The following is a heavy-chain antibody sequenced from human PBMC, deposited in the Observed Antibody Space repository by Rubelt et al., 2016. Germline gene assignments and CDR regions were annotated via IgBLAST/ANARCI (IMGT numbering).Heavy chain of an antibody. D-gene: IGHD3-10*01. J-gene: IGHJ4*02. V-gene: IGHV4-39*01. CDR3: ARGLDSTKTGAD. CDR1: GGSISSSSYY. CDR2: IYYSGST. Sequence: QLQLQESGPGLVKPSETLSLTCTVSGGSISSSSYYWGWIRQPPGKGLEWIGSIYYSGSTYYNPSLKGRVTISVDTSKKQFSLKLSSVTAADTAVYYCARGLDSTKTGADWGQGTLVTVSS.